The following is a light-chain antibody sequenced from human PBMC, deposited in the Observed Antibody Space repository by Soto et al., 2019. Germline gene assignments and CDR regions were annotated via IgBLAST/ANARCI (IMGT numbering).Light chain of an antibody. V-gene: IGKV2-28*01. CDR3: MQALQTPRT. J-gene: IGKJ1*01. CDR1: QSLLHSNGYSY. Sequence: DIVMTQSPLSLPVTPGEPASISCRSSQSLLHSNGYSYLDWYLQKPGQSPQLLIYLGSNRASGVPDRFSGSGSGTDFTLKISRVEAEDVGVYYYMQALQTPRTFGQGTKVEIK. CDR2: LGS.